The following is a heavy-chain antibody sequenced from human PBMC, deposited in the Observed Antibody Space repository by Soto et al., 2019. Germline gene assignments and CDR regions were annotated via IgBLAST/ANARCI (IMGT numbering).Heavy chain of an antibody. V-gene: IGHV3-33*01. CDR1: GISFNSYG. CDR3: ARDLWGGPAAFDY. CDR2: IWYDGSNK. J-gene: IGHJ4*02. D-gene: IGHD2-2*01. Sequence: SGGGVVPPGRSLRLSCVASGISFNSYGMHWVRQAPGKGLEWVAVIWYDGSNKYYADSVKGRFTISRDNSKNTLYLQMNSLRAEDTAVYYCARDLWGGPAAFDYWGQGTLVTVSS.